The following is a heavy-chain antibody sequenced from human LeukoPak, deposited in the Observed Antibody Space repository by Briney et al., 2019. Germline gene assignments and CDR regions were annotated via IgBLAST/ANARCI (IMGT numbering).Heavy chain of an antibody. D-gene: IGHD3-22*01. CDR3: ARVLSGYYSRMDV. J-gene: IGHJ6*04. CDR2: INPNNGDT. CDR1: GYSFSDYH. Sequence: GASVKVSCKASGYSFSDYHINWVRQASGQGPEWMGWINPNNGDTDYAKAFQGRVTMTRDTSISTAYMELSRLRSDDTAVYYCARVLSGYYSRMDVWGKGTTVTASS. V-gene: IGHV1-2*02.